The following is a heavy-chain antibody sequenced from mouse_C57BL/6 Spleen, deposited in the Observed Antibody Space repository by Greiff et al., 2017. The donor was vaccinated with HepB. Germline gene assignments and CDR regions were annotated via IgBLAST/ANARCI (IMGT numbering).Heavy chain of an antibody. D-gene: IGHD2-3*01. Sequence: QVQLKESGAELVKPGASVKLSCKASGYTFTSYWMHWVKQRPGQGLEWIGMIHPNSGSTNYNEKFKSKATLTVDKSSSTAYMQLSSLTSEDSAVYYCARGDGRFAYWGQGTLVTVSA. V-gene: IGHV1-64*01. CDR1: GYTFTSYW. J-gene: IGHJ3*01. CDR3: ARGDGRFAY. CDR2: IHPNSGST.